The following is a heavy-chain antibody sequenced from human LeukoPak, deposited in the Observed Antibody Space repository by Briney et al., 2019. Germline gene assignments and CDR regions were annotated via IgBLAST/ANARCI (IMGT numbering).Heavy chain of an antibody. CDR2: IYYSGST. Sequence: SETLSLTCTVPGGSISSSSYYWGWIRQPPGKGLEWIGSIYYSGSTYYNPSLKSRVTISVDTSENQFSLKLSSVTAADTAVYYCARLLDSSGYLDYWGQGTLVTVSS. CDR3: ARLLDSSGYLDY. CDR1: GGSISSSSYY. J-gene: IGHJ4*02. V-gene: IGHV4-39*01. D-gene: IGHD3-22*01.